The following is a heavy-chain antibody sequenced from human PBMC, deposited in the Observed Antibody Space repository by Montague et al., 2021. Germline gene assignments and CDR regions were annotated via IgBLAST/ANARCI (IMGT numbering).Heavy chain of an antibody. D-gene: IGHD1-26*01. V-gene: IGHV4-59*01. CDR1: GDSMNTYK. CDR3: AREWSASDF. Sequence: SETLSLTCTVSGDSMNTYKWNWIRQPPGKGLEWIGYIYSSGNTNYNPSLKSRATISVDTSRNQFSLEVRSVTAADTAKYYCAREWSASDFWGQGIMVTVSS. CDR2: IYSSGNT. J-gene: IGHJ3*01.